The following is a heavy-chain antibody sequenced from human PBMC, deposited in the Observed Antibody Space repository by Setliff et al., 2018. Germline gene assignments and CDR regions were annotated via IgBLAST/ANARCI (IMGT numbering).Heavy chain of an antibody. CDR1: GYTFTSYG. D-gene: IGHD3-22*01. CDR2: ISAYNGNT. V-gene: IGHV1-18*01. CDR3: ARHSGRYYVPGTFDS. Sequence: GASVKVSCKASGYTFTSYGISWVRQAPGQGLEWRGWISAYNGNTNYAQKLQGRVTMTTDTSTSTAYMELRSLRSDDTAIYFCARHSGRYYVPGTFDSWGQGTRVTVSS. J-gene: IGHJ4*02.